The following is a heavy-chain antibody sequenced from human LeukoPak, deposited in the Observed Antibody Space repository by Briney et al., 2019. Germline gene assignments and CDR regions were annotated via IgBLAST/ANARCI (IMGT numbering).Heavy chain of an antibody. CDR1: GFTFSSYE. J-gene: IGHJ2*01. Sequence: TGGSLRLSCAASGFTFSSYEMNWVRQAPGKGLDWVSYISTSGSTIYYADSVKGRFTISRDNSKNTLYLQMGSLRAEDMAVYYCARVVTFGYFDLWGRGTLVTVSS. CDR3: ARVVTFGYFDL. CDR2: ISTSGSTI. V-gene: IGHV3-48*03.